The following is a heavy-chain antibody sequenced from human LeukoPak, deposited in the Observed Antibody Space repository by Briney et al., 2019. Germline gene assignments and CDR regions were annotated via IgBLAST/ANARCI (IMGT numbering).Heavy chain of an antibody. V-gene: IGHV1-69*13. CDR1: GGTFISYA. CDR3: ARGQISRWELLWYFDY. CDR2: IIPIFGTA. J-gene: IGHJ4*02. D-gene: IGHD1-26*01. Sequence: ASVKVSCKASGGTFISYAISWVRQAPGQGLEWMGGIIPIFGTANYAQKFQGRVTITADESTSTAYMELSSLRSEDTAVYYCARGQISRWELLWYFDYWGQGTLVTVSS.